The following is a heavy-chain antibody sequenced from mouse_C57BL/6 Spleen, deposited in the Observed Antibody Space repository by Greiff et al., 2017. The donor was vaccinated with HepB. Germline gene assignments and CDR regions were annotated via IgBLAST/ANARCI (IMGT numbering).Heavy chain of an antibody. CDR2: ISYDGSN. CDR3: ASLPYSNYVYYAMDY. Sequence: DVQLQESGPGLVKPSQSLSLTCSVTGYSITSGYYWNWIRQFPGNKLEWMGYISYDGSNNYNPSLKNRISITRDTSKNQFFLKLNSVTTEDTATYYCASLPYSNYVYYAMDYWGQGTSVTVSS. J-gene: IGHJ4*01. D-gene: IGHD2-5*01. CDR1: GYSITSGYY. V-gene: IGHV3-6*01.